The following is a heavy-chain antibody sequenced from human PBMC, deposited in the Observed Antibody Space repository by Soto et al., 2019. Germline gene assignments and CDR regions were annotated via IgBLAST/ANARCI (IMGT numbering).Heavy chain of an antibody. Sequence: GESLKISCAASGFTFSSYSMNWVRQAPGKGLEWVSSISSSSSYIYYADSVKGRFTISRDNAKNSLYLQMNSLRAEDTAVYYCARDEYSSSSDYWGQGTLVTVSS. D-gene: IGHD6-6*01. CDR2: ISSSSSYI. V-gene: IGHV3-21*01. CDR3: ARDEYSSSSDY. CDR1: GFTFSSYS. J-gene: IGHJ4*02.